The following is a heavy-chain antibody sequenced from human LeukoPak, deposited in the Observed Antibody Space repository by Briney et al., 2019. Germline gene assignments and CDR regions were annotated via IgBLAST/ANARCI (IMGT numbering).Heavy chain of an antibody. CDR2: ITGGGGST. J-gene: IGHJ4*02. Sequence: GGSLRLSCAASGFTFSSYAMSWVRQAPGKWLEWVSAITGGGGSTYYADSVKGRFTISRDNSKNTLYLQMNSLRAEDTAVYYCAKDRSYSGFSGRGAYFDYWGQGTLVTVSS. CDR1: GFTFSSYA. D-gene: IGHD3-10*01. V-gene: IGHV3-23*01. CDR3: AKDRSYSGFSGRGAYFDY.